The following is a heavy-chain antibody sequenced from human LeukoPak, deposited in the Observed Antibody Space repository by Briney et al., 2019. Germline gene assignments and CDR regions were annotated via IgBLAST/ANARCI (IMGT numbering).Heavy chain of an antibody. J-gene: IGHJ4*02. Sequence: GGSLRLSCAASGFTFSSYSMNWVRQAPGKGLEWVSSISSSSSYIYYADSVKGRFTVSRDNAKNSLYLQMNSLRAEDTAVYYCARVAVGATDFDYWGQGTLVTVSS. CDR2: ISSSSSYI. CDR1: GFTFSSYS. D-gene: IGHD1-26*01. CDR3: ARVAVGATDFDY. V-gene: IGHV3-21*01.